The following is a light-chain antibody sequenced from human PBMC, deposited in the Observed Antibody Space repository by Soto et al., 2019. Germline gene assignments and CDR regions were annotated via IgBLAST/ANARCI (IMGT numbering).Light chain of an antibody. Sequence: DIQMTQSPSSLSASVGDRVTITCRASQSISNSLHWYQHKPGKAPKLLIYAAFTLQSGVPSRFSGSRSAADFPLTISSLQPEDFATYYCQQSYTAPPVTSGGGTKVEI. J-gene: IGKJ4*01. CDR2: AAF. V-gene: IGKV1-39*01. CDR1: QSISNS. CDR3: QQSYTAPPVT.